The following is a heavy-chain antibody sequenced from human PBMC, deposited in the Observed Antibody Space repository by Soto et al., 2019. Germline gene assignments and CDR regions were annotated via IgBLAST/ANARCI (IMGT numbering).Heavy chain of an antibody. CDR3: ARKKRIAAAESYYYYGMDV. J-gene: IGHJ6*02. CDR1: GGSVSSGSYY. D-gene: IGHD6-13*01. V-gene: IGHV4-61*01. CDR2: IYYSGST. Sequence: SETLSLTCTVSGGSVSSGSYYWSWIRQPPGKGLEWIGYIYYSGSTNYNPSLKSRVTISVDTSKNQFSLKLSSVTAADTAVYYCARKKRIAAAESYYYYGMDVWGQGTTVT.